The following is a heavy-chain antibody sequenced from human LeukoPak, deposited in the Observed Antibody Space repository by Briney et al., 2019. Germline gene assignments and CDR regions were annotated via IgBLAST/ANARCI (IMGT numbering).Heavy chain of an antibody. CDR2: MYYSGST. CDR1: GGSISSSSYA. CDR3: ANSANYGGNSGYFDY. V-gene: IGHV4-39*01. J-gene: IGHJ4*02. Sequence: SETLSLTCTVSGGSISSSSYAWGWIRQPPGKGLEWIGSMYYSGSTHHNPSLKSRVTVSVDTSKNQFSLKLSSVTAADTAVYYCANSANYGGNSGYFDYWGQGTLVTVSS. D-gene: IGHD4-23*01.